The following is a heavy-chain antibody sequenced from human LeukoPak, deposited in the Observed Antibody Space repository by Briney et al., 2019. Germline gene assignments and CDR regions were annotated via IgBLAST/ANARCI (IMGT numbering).Heavy chain of an antibody. V-gene: IGHV1-2*02. Sequence: GASVKVSCKASGYTFTGYYLHWVRRAPGQGPEWMGWINPNSGGTNYAQKFQGRVTMTRDTSISTVYMELSRLTSDDTAVYYCARGDGSGRYCIEYWGQGTPVAVAS. D-gene: IGHD3-10*01. CDR3: ARGDGSGRYCIEY. CDR2: INPNSGGT. CDR1: GYTFTGYY. J-gene: IGHJ4*02.